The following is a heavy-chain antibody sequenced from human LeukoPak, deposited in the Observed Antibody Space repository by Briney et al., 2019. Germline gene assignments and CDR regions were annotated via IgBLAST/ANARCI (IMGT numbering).Heavy chain of an antibody. CDR3: ARLSYGGNSEGYFDH. CDR1: GGSVSSRSYY. Sequence: PSEALSLTCTVSGGSVSSRSYYWGWIRQPPGKGLEWIGNVYYTGTTYYNPSLKSRVTISVDTSKNQFSLKLSSVTAADTAVYYCARLSYGGNSEGYFDHWGQGTLVTVSS. V-gene: IGHV4-39*01. J-gene: IGHJ4*02. CDR2: VYYTGTT. D-gene: IGHD4-23*01.